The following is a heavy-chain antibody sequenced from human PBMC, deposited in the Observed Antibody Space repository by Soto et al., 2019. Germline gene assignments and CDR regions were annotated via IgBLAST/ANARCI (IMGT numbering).Heavy chain of an antibody. CDR2: IHYSGNT. J-gene: IGHJ6*02. Sequence: SETLSLTCTVSGGSISNYYWSWIRQPPGKGLEWIGYIHYSGNTKYNPSLKSRVTISADTSKNQFSLHLSSVTAADTAVYFCAREEDGGDSLDVWSQGTTVTVSS. V-gene: IGHV4-59*12. D-gene: IGHD2-21*02. CDR3: AREEDGGDSLDV. CDR1: GGSISNYY.